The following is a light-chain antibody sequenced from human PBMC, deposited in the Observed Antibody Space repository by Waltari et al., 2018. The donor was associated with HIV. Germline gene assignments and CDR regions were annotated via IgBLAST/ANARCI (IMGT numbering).Light chain of an antibody. CDR3: SSYTSSSTLEV. Sequence: QSALTQSAPVSGSPGQSITISCTGTSSDVGGYNYVYWYQQHPGKAPKLMIYDVSNRPSGVSNRFSGSKSGNTASLTISGLQAEDEADYYCSSYTSSSTLEVFGTGTKVTVL. J-gene: IGLJ1*01. CDR2: DVS. CDR1: SSDVGGYNY. V-gene: IGLV2-14*01.